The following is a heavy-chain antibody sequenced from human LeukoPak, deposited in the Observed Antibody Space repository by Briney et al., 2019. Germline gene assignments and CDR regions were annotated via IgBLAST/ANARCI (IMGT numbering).Heavy chain of an antibody. V-gene: IGHV3-23*01. J-gene: IGHJ4*02. Sequence: PGGSLRLSCAASGFTFSTSALNWDRQAPGKGLEWVSACGTDGDTYYSESVEGRFTITRENSRHTLYLQTTGLRAEDTAVYYWGKKTHGTFPFDSWGQGTLVSVSP. CDR3: GKKTHGTFPFDS. CDR2: CGTDGDT. D-gene: IGHD6-13*01. CDR1: GFTFSTSA.